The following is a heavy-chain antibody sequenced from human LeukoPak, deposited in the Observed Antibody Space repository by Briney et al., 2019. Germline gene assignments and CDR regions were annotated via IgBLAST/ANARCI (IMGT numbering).Heavy chain of an antibody. CDR3: AKLDYGDFTGWDYYYGMDV. V-gene: IGHV3-30*18. D-gene: IGHD4-17*01. Sequence: PGGSLRLSCAASGFTFSSYGMHWVRQAPGKGLEWVAVISYDGSNKYYADSVKGRFTISRDNSKNTLYLQMNSLRAEDTAVYYCAKLDYGDFTGWDYYYGMDVWGQGTTVTVSS. CDR1: GFTFSSYG. J-gene: IGHJ6*02. CDR2: ISYDGSNK.